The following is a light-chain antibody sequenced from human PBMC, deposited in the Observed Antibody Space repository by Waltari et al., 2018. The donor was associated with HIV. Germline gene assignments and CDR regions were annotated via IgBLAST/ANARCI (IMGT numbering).Light chain of an antibody. CDR2: DVS. J-gene: IGLJ2*01. CDR3: AAWDDSLNGLL. CDR1: SSDVGGYNY. V-gene: IGLV2-14*01. Sequence: QSALTQPASVSGSPGQSITISCTGTSSDVGGYNYVSWYQQHPGKAPKLMIYDVSKRPSGVPDRFSGSKSGTSASLAISGLQSEDDADYYCAAWDDSLNGLLFGGGTKLTVL.